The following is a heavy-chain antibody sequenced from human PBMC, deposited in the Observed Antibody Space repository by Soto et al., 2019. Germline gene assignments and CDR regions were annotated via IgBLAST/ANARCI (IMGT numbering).Heavy chain of an antibody. CDR3: SRGSGSYYYVMYF. V-gene: IGHV4-4*02. CDR2: IYHSGST. J-gene: IGHJ6*02. D-gene: IGHD1-26*01. CDR1: GGSISSSNW. Sequence: PSETLSLTCAVSGGSISSSNWWSWVRHPPGKGLEWIGEIYHSGSTNYNPSLKSRVTISVDKSKNQFSLKLSSVTAADTAVYYCSRGSGSYYYVMYFCGQRSTVTVSS.